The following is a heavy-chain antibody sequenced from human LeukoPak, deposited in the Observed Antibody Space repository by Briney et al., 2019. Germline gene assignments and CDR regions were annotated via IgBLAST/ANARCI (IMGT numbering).Heavy chain of an antibody. V-gene: IGHV1-69*04. CDR2: IIPILGIA. J-gene: IGHJ4*02. CDR1: GGTFSIYA. Sequence: ASVKVSFKASGGTFSIYAISWVRQAPGQGLEWMGRIIPILGIANYAQKFQGRVTITADKSTSTAYMELSSLRSEDTAVYYCARDTYYYDSSGRFDYWGQGTLVTVSS. D-gene: IGHD3-22*01. CDR3: ARDTYYYDSSGRFDY.